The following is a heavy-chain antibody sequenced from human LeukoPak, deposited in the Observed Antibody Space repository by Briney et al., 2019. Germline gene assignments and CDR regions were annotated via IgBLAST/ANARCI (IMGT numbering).Heavy chain of an antibody. CDR3: ASSIVGATNYYYYGMDV. CDR2: IYYSGST. Sequence: SETLSLTCTVSGGSNSSYYWSWIRQPPGKGLEWIGYIYYSGSTNYNPSLKSRVTISVDTSKNQFSLKLSSVTAADTAVYYCASSIVGATNYYYYGMDVWGQGTTVTVSS. J-gene: IGHJ6*02. V-gene: IGHV4-59*01. CDR1: GGSNSSYY. D-gene: IGHD1-26*01.